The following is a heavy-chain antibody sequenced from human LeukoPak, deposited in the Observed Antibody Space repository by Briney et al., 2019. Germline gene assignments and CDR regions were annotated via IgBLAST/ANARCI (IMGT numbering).Heavy chain of an antibody. CDR3: ATFVWGSYRSEDY. V-gene: IGHV1-18*04. D-gene: IGHD3-16*02. CDR2: ISAYNGNT. CDR1: GYAFTSYG. Sequence: ASVTVSFKASGYAFTSYGISWVRQAPGQGLEWMGWISAYNGNTNYAQKLQGRVTITTDTSTSTAYMELRSLRSDDTAVYYCATFVWGSYRSEDYWGQGTLVTVSS. J-gene: IGHJ4*02.